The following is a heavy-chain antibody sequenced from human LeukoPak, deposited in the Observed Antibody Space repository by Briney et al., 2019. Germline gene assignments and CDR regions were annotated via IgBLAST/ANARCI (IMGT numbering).Heavy chain of an antibody. D-gene: IGHD2-15*01. CDR3: ARGLDIVVVVAATPHGYYGMDV. V-gene: IGHV4-34*01. Sequence: SETLSLTCAVYGGSFIGYYWSWIRQPPGKGLEWIEEINHSGSTNYNPSLKSRVTISVDESKNQFSLKLSSVTAADTAVYYCARGLDIVVVVAATPHGYYGMDVWGQGTTVTVSS. CDR1: GGSFIGYY. CDR2: INHSGST. J-gene: IGHJ6*02.